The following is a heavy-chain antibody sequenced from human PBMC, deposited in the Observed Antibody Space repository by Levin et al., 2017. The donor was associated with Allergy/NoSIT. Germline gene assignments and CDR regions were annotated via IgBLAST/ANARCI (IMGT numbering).Heavy chain of an antibody. J-gene: IGHJ6*03. CDR1: GGTFSSYA. CDR2: IIPILGIA. V-gene: IGHV1-69*04. CDR3: ARADGAIHYMDV. Sequence: ASVKVSCKASGGTFSSYAISWVRQAPGQGLEWMGRIIPILGIANYAQKFQGRVTITADKSTSTAYMELSSLRSEDTAVYYCARADGAIHYMDVWGKGTTVTVSS. D-gene: IGHD3-10*01.